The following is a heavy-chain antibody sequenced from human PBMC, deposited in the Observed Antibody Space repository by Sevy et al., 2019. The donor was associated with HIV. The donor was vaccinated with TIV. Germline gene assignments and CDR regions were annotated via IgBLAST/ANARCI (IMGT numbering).Heavy chain of an antibody. CDR3: ARVGGWEVGSLDNWFDP. Sequence: GGSLRLSCAASGFAFSSYAMSWVSQAPEKGLEWVSTLGGSGDTTYYADSVKGRFTISSDNSKNTLYLQMNNLRAEDTAVYYCARVGGWEVGSLDNWFDPWGQRTLVTVSS. J-gene: IGHJ5*02. CDR2: LGGSGDTT. CDR1: GFAFSSYA. D-gene: IGHD1-26*01. V-gene: IGHV3-23*01.